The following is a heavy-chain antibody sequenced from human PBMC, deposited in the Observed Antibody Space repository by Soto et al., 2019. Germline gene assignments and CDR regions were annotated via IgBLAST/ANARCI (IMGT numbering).Heavy chain of an antibody. CDR2: ISYDGSNK. V-gene: IGHV3-30*18. Sequence: SCKASRYTFSSYGMHWVHQAPGKGLEWVAVISYDGSNKYYADSVKGRFTISRDNSKNTLYLQMNSLRAEDTAVYYCAKDLLVPAAISYYYYYGMDVWGQGTTVTVSS. CDR1: RYTFSSYG. D-gene: IGHD2-2*01. CDR3: AKDLLVPAAISYYYYYGMDV. J-gene: IGHJ6*02.